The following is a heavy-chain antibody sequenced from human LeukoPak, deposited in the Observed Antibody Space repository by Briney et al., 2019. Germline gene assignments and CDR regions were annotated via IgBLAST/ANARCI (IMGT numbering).Heavy chain of an antibody. CDR2: IRYDGSNK. CDR3: ATNPDVDIVATIPADY. CDR1: GFTFSSYG. J-gene: IGHJ4*02. Sequence: PGGSLRLSCAASGFTFSSYGMHWVRQAPGKGLEWVAFIRYDGSNKYYADSVKGRFTISRDNSKNTLYLQMNSLRAEDTAAYYCATNPDVDIVATIPADYWGQGTLVTVSS. V-gene: IGHV3-30*02. D-gene: IGHD5-12*01.